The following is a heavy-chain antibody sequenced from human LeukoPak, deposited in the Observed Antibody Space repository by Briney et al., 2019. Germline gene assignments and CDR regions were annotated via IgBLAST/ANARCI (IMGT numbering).Heavy chain of an antibody. Sequence: TSETLSLTCGVSGGSITNTNYWTGVRQPPGKGLEWIGEVNLQGSTNYNPSLMGRVAISVDTSENHISLQLTSVTAADTAVYYCAREGGPYRPLDYSGQGTLVTVSS. CDR1: GGSITNTNY. CDR3: AREGGPYRPLDY. J-gene: IGHJ4*02. V-gene: IGHV4-4*02. CDR2: VNLQGST.